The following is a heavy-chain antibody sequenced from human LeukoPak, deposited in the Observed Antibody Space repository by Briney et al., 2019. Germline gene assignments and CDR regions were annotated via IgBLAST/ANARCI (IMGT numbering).Heavy chain of an antibody. V-gene: IGHV1-18*01. CDR2: ISAYNGNT. CDR3: AREEDCSGGSCYYGMDA. J-gene: IGHJ6*02. D-gene: IGHD2-15*01. Sequence: GASVKVSCKASGYTFTSYGISWVRQAPGQGLEWMGWISAYNGNTNYAQKLQGRVTMTTDTSTSTAYMELRSLRSDDTAVYYCAREEDCSGGSCYYGMDAWGQGTTVTVSS. CDR1: GYTFTSYG.